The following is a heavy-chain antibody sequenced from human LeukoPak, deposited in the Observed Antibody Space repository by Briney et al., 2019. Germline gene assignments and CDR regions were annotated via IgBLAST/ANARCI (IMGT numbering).Heavy chain of an antibody. V-gene: IGHV3-30*03. D-gene: IGHD1-26*01. CDR3: ARDSLDVVGATGFDY. Sequence: GRSLRLSCAASGFSFSRYGMHWVRQAPGKGLEWVAVISYDGTSKYYADSVKGRFTISRDNSKNTLYLQMNSLRAEDTAVYYCARDSLDVVGATGFDYWGQGTLVTVSS. CDR2: ISYDGTSK. CDR1: GFSFSRYG. J-gene: IGHJ4*02.